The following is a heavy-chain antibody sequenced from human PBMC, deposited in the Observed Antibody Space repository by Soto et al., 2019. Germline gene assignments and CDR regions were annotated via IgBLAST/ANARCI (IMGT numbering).Heavy chain of an antibody. V-gene: IGHV4-59*08. CDR2: VHDSWSS. CDR3: ARRWGRTFDY. J-gene: IGHJ4*02. D-gene: IGHD7-27*01. CDR1: GGSISSYY. Sequence: SETLSLTCTVSGGSISSYYWSWIRQPPGKGLEWIGYVHDSWSSHYNPSLKSRVTISVDTSKNQFSLKLSSVTAADTAVYYCARRWGRTFDYWGQGTLVTVSS.